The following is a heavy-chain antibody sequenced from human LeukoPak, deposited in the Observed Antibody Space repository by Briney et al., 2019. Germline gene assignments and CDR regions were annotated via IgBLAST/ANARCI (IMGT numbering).Heavy chain of an antibody. V-gene: IGHV4-39*01. CDR3: ARHLDYYDSSGYAFDI. D-gene: IGHD3-22*01. Sequence: PETLSLTCTVSGGSISSSSYYWGWIRQPPGKGLEWIGSIYYSGSTYYNPSLKSRVTISVDTSKNQFSLKLSSVTAADTAVYYCARHLDYYDSSGYAFDIWGQGTMVTVSS. J-gene: IGHJ3*02. CDR2: IYYSGST. CDR1: GGSISSSSYY.